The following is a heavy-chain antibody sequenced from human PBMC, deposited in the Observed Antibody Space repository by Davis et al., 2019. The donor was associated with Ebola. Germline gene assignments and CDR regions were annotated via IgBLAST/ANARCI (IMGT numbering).Heavy chain of an antibody. V-gene: IGHV3-30*18. CDR3: AKEGDDYGFDH. CDR2: ISYDGSNK. CDR1: GFTFSSYG. D-gene: IGHD4-17*01. J-gene: IGHJ4*02. Sequence: GESLKISCAASGFTFSSYGMHWVRQAPGKGLEWVAVISYDGSNKYYADSVKGRFTISRDNSKNTLYLQMNSLRAEDTAVYYCAKEGDDYGFDHWGQGTLVTVSS.